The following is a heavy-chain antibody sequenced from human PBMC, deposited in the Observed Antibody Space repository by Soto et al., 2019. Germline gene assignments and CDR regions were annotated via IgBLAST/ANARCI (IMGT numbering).Heavy chain of an antibody. V-gene: IGHV4-39*01. D-gene: IGHD6-19*01. Sequence: SETLSLTCTVSGGSISSSSYYWGWIRQPPGKGLEWIGSIYYSGSTYYNPSLKSRVTISVDTSKNQFSLKLSSVTAADTAVYYCARPSRVAVAVDYWGQGTLVTSPQ. CDR3: ARPSRVAVAVDY. CDR1: GGSISSSSYY. J-gene: IGHJ4*02. CDR2: IYYSGST.